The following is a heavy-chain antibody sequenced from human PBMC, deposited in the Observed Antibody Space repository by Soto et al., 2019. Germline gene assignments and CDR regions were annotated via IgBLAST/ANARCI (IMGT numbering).Heavy chain of an antibody. D-gene: IGHD6-13*01. J-gene: IGHJ4*02. Sequence: SETLSLTCTVSGSSISSSSYYWGWIRQPPGKGLEWIGSIYYSGSTYYNPSLKSRVTISVDTSKNQFSLKLSSVTAADTAVYYCARPVIAGNQNFDYWGQGTLVTVSS. CDR2: IYYSGST. CDR3: ARPVIAGNQNFDY. V-gene: IGHV4-39*01. CDR1: GSSISSSSYY.